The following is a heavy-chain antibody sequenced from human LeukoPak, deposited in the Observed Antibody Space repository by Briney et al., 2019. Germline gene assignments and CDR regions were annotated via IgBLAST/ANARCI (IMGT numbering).Heavy chain of an antibody. CDR2: ISYDGSNK. J-gene: IGHJ5*02. V-gene: IGHV3-30*04. CDR1: GFTFSSYA. Sequence: GGSLRLSCAASGFTFSSYAMRWVRQAPGKGLEWVAVISYDGSNKYYADSVKGRFTISRDNSKNTLYLQMNSLRAEDTAVYYCARERARAPNWFDPWGQGTLVTVSS. CDR3: ARERARAPNWFDP.